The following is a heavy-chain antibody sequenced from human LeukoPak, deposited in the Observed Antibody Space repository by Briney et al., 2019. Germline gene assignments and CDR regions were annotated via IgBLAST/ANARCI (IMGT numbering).Heavy chain of an antibody. D-gene: IGHD4-17*01. CDR3: GTYGAYVK. CDR2: IYYSGST. J-gene: IGHJ4*02. Sequence: SETLSLTCTVCGGSISSNSYYWGWIRQPPGKGLEWIGSIYYSGSTYYNPSLKSRVTISVDTSKNQFSLKLSSVTAADTAVYYCGTYGAYVKGGQGTLVTVSS. CDR1: GGSISSNSYY. V-gene: IGHV4-39*07.